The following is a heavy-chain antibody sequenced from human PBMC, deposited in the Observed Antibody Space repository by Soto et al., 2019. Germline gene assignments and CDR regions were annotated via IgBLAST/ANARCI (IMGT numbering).Heavy chain of an antibody. CDR3: ARGQNWNYGTFDY. Sequence: SETLSLTCAVYGGSFSGYYWSWIRQPPGKGLEWIGEIHHSGSTNYNPSLKSRVTISVDTSKNQFSLKLSSVTAADTAVYYCARGQNWNYGTFDYWGQGTLGTVSS. CDR2: IHHSGST. J-gene: IGHJ4*02. D-gene: IGHD1-7*01. V-gene: IGHV4-34*01. CDR1: GGSFSGYY.